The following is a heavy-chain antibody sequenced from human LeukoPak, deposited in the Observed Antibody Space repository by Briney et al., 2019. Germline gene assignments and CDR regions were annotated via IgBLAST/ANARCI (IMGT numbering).Heavy chain of an antibody. D-gene: IGHD3-10*01. CDR3: ARLGGPRGVVDY. CDR1: GGSISSSSYY. CDR2: IYYSGST. J-gene: IGHJ4*02. V-gene: IGHV4-39*07. Sequence: SETLSLTCTVSGGSISSSSYYWGWIRQPPGKGLEWIGSIYYSGSTYYNPSLKSRVTISVDTSKNQFSLKLSSVTAADTAVYYCARLGGPRGVVDYWGQGTLVTVSS.